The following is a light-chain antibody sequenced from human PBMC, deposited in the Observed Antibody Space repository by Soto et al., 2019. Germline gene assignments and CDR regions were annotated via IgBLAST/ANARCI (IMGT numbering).Light chain of an antibody. CDR1: QSLLHSNGYNY. V-gene: IGKV2-28*01. CDR3: MQALQTTWT. Sequence: IVMPKSPIALPVTPGEPDSISCKSSQSLLHSNGYNYFDWYLQTPGRSPQLLIYSGSNRASGVTDRFSGSGSGTDFTLKISRVDAEDVGVPYCMQALQTTWTFGQGT. J-gene: IGKJ1*01. CDR2: SGS.